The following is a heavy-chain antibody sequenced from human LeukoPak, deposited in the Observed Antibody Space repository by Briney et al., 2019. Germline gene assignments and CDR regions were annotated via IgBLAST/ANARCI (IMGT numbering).Heavy chain of an antibody. D-gene: IGHD3-16*01. V-gene: IGHV4-59*08. CDR1: GGPISSYY. J-gene: IGHJ4*02. CDR3: ARGWGFFDY. Sequence: SETLSLACTVSGGPISSYYWNWIRQPPGKGLEWVGYIYYSGNTNYNPSLKSRVTISLNTSKNQFSLKLSSVTAADTAVYYCARGWGFFDYWGQGTLVTVSS. CDR2: IYYSGNT.